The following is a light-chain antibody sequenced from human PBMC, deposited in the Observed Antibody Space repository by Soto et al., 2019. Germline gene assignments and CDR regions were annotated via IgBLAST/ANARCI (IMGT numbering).Light chain of an antibody. J-gene: IGKJ1*01. Sequence: EIVMKQSPATLSVSPGDRATLSCRASESVTSSLAWYQQKPGQPPRLLIYAASTRATDVPARFSGGGSETEFTHTINSLQSEDFAVYFCQQYNIWPLWTFGQGTKVDIK. CDR3: QQYNIWPLWT. V-gene: IGKV3-15*01. CDR1: ESVTSS. CDR2: AAS.